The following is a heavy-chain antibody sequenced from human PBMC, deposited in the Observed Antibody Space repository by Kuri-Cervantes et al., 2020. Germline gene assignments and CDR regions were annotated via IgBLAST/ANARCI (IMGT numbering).Heavy chain of an antibody. J-gene: IGHJ6*02. CDR2: ISYDGSNK. D-gene: IGHD2-2*02. CDR1: GFTFSSYS. V-gene: IGHV3-30*03. CDR3: ARDPIPTYYYGMDV. Sequence: GESLKISCAASGFTFSSYSMNWVRQAPGKGLEWVAVISYDGSNKYYADSVKGRFTISRDNSKNTLYLQMNSLRAEDTAVYYCARDPIPTYYYGMDVWGQGTTVTVSS.